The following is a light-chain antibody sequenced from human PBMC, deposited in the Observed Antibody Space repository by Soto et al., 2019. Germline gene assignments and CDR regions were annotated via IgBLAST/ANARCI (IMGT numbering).Light chain of an antibody. CDR3: QQYYSYPRT. J-gene: IGKJ1*01. CDR2: AAS. Sequence: TPMTQSPSALSASAGHRVSFPCLASQGISSYLAWYQQKPGKAPKLLIYAASTLQSGVPSRFSGSGSGTDFTLTISCLQSEDFATYYCQQYYSYPRTFGQGTKVDIK. CDR1: QGISSY. V-gene: IGKV1-8*01.